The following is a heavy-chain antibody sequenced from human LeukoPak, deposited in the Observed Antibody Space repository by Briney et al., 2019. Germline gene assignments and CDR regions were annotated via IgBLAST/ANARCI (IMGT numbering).Heavy chain of an antibody. CDR2: ISSSGSTI. D-gene: IGHD3-9*01. CDR1: GFTFSGYY. J-gene: IGHJ6*02. V-gene: IGHV3-11*01. Sequence: GGSLRLSCAASGFTFSGYYMSWIRQAPGKGLEWVSYISSSGSTIYYADSVKGRFTISRDNAKNSLYLQMNSLRAEDTAVYYCARGYYDILTGYPPGYYYGMDVWGQGTTVTVSS. CDR3: ARGYYDILTGYPPGYYYGMDV.